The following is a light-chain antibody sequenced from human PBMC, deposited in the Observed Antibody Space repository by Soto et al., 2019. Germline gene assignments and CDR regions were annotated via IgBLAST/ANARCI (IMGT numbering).Light chain of an antibody. CDR2: DVS. J-gene: IGLJ2*01. V-gene: IGLV2-14*01. CDR1: SSDVGGYDY. CDR3: SSYTSSSTLVV. Sequence: QSALTQPASVSGSPGQSITISCTGTSSDVGGYDYVSWYQQNPGKAPKLMIYDVSNRLSGVSNRFSGYKSGNTASLTISGLQAEDEADYYCSSYTSSSTLVVFGGGTKLTVL.